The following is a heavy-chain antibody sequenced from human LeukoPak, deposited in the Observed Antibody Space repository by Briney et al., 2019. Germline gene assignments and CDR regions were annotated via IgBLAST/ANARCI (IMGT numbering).Heavy chain of an antibody. V-gene: IGHV4-59*01. J-gene: IGHJ4*02. CDR1: GGSISSYY. D-gene: IGHD5-18*01. CDR2: IYYSGST. Sequence: SETLSLTCTVSGGSISSYYWSWIRQPPGKGLEWIEYIYYSGSTNYNPSLKSRVTISVDTSKNQFSLKLSSVTAADTAVYYCARAGADTAMLALFDYWAREPWSPSPQ. CDR3: ARAGADTAMLALFDY.